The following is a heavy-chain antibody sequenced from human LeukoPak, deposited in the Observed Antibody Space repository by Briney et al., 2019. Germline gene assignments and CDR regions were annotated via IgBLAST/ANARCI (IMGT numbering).Heavy chain of an antibody. CDR1: GFTFSSYA. CDR2: ISYDGSNK. CDR3: AKDGWNYSLNREYYYYMDV. Sequence: GGSLRLSCAASGFTFSSYAMHWVRQAPGKGLEWVAVISYDGSNKYYADSVKGRFTISRDNSKNTLYLQMNSLRAEDTAVYYCAKDGWNYSLNREYYYYMDVWGKGTTVTVSS. J-gene: IGHJ6*03. V-gene: IGHV3-30*04. D-gene: IGHD1-7*01.